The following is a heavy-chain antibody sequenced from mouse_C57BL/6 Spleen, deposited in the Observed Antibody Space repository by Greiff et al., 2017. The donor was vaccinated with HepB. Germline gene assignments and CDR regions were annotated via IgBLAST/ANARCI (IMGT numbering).Heavy chain of an antibody. J-gene: IGHJ2*01. CDR1: GYTFTSYW. CDR3: ARRGGRNFDY. CDR2: IDPSDSYT. V-gene: IGHV1-69*01. Sequence: QVQLQQPGAELVMPGASVKLSCKASGYTFTSYWMHWVKQRPGQGLEWIGEIDPSDSYTNYNQKFKGKSTLTVDKSSSTAYMQLSSLTSEDSAVYYCARRGGRNFDYWGQGTTLTVSS.